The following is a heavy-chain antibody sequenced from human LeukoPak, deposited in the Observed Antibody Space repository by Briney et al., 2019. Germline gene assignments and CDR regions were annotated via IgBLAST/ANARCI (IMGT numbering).Heavy chain of an antibody. CDR1: GGSFSGYY. Sequence: SETLSLTCAVYGGSFSGYYWSWIRQPPGKGLGWIGEINHSGSTNYNPSLKSRVTISLDTSKNQFSLKLSSVTAADTAVYYCASSYLYCSSTSCYNYWGQGTLVTVSS. J-gene: IGHJ4*02. V-gene: IGHV4-34*01. CDR2: INHSGST. D-gene: IGHD2-2*02. CDR3: ASSYLYCSSTSCYNY.